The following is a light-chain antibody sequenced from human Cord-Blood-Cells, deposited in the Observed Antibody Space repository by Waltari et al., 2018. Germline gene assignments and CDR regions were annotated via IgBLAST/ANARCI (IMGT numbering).Light chain of an antibody. J-gene: IGLJ1*01. V-gene: IGLV1-47*01. CDR3: AAWDDSLSGYV. CDR1: SSNIGSKY. CDR2: RNN. Sequence: QSVLTQPPSASGTPGQRVTISCSGSSSNIGSKYVYWYQQLPGTAPKLLIYRNNQRPSGVPGRFSGSKSGTSASLAISGLRSEDEADYYCAAWDDSLSGYVVGTGTKVTVL.